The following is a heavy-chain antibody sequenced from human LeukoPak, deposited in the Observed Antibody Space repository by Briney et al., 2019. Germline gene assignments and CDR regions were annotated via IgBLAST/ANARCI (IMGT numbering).Heavy chain of an antibody. D-gene: IGHD3-22*01. CDR2: IYYSGST. V-gene: IGHV4-39*01. CDR1: GGSISSSIHY. J-gene: IGHJ4*02. CDR3: ASSVGYYYNGTGYFRFDY. Sequence: RPSETLSLTCTVSGGSISSSIHYWGWIRQPPGKGLEWIGSIYYSGSTYYNPSLKSRVTISVDTPKNHFSLKLSSVTAADTAVYYCASSVGYYYNGTGYFRFDYWGQGTLVTVSS.